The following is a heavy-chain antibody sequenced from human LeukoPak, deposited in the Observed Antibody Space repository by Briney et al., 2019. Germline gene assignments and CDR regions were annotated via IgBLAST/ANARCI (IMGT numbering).Heavy chain of an antibody. CDR1: GLTVSSKY. D-gene: IGHD6-25*01. CDR2: IYSGGST. Sequence: GGSLRLSCAASGLTVSSKYMSWVRQAPGKGLEWVSSIYSGGSTFYADSVKGRFTISRDKSKNTLYLQMNSLRADDTAVYYCAREAATAAFDYWGQGTLVTVSS. CDR3: AREAATAAFDY. V-gene: IGHV3-66*01. J-gene: IGHJ4*02.